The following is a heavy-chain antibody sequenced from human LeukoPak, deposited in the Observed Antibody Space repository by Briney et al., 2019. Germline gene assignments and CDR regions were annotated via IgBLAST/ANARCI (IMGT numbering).Heavy chain of an antibody. J-gene: IGHJ1*01. V-gene: IGHV4-61*02. CDR3: ASDSWGYCSSTSCLQH. CDR1: GGSISSGSYY. CDR2: IYTSGST. D-gene: IGHD2-2*01. Sequence: SETLSLTCTVSGGSISSGSYYWSWIRQPAGKGLEWIGRIYTSGSTNYNPSLKSRVTISVDTSKNQFSLKLSSVTAADTAAYYCASDSWGYCSSTSCLQHWGQGTLVTVSS.